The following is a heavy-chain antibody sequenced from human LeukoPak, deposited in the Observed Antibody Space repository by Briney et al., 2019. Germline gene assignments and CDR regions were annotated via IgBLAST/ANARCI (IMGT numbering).Heavy chain of an antibody. D-gene: IGHD6-19*01. CDR2: IIPIFGTA. CDR3: ARGSFSKAWLAHYYFDY. CDR1: GGTFSSYA. V-gene: IGHV1-69*01. J-gene: IGHJ4*02. Sequence: SVKVSCKASGGTFSSYAISWVRQAPGQGLEWMGGIIPIFGTANYAQKFQGRVTITADESTSTAYMELSSLRSEDTAVYYCARGSFSKAWLAHYYFDYWGQGTLVTVSS.